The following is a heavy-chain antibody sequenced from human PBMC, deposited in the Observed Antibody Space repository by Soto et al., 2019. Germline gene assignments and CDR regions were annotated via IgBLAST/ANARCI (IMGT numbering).Heavy chain of an antibody. CDR2: VWYDGGNK. CDR3: GRAAGYSGNDYVYYYGMDV. Sequence: QVQLVESGGGVVQPGRSLRLSCAASGFTFSSYGMHWVRQAPGKGLEWVALVWYDGGNKYYADSVKGRFTISRDNSKNTLYLPMNSLRDEDTAVYYCGRAAGYSGNDYVYYYGMDVWGQGTTVTVSS. J-gene: IGHJ6*02. CDR1: GFTFSSYG. D-gene: IGHD5-12*01. V-gene: IGHV3-33*01.